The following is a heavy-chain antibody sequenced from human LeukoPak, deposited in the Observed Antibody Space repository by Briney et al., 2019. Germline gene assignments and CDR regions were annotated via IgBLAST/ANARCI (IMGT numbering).Heavy chain of an antibody. CDR2: IHFTGKT. CDR3: ARLWYLPQYYFDY. Sequence: SETLSLTCTVSGGSMTISTDYWAWVRQPPGKGLEWIGAIHFTGKTYYNVPLKSRVTISIDTSKNQFSLNLTSVTAADTAAYYCARLWYLPQYYFDYWGLGTLVTVSS. CDR1: GGSMTISTDY. J-gene: IGHJ4*02. V-gene: IGHV4-39*01. D-gene: IGHD6-13*01.